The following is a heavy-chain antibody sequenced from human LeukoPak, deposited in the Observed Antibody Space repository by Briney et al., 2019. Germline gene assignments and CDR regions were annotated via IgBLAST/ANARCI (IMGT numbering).Heavy chain of an antibody. Sequence: GASVKVSCKASGGTFSSYAISWVRQAPGQGLEWMGGIIPIFGTANYAQKFQGRVTITAGKSTSTAYMELRRPRSEDTGVYCCARGGSPYPGMGVMDSNWFDPWGQGTLVTVSS. D-gene: IGHD3-16*01. CDR1: GGTFSSYA. V-gene: IGHV1-69*06. CDR2: IIPIFGTA. CDR3: ARGGSPYPGMGVMDSNWFDP. J-gene: IGHJ5*02.